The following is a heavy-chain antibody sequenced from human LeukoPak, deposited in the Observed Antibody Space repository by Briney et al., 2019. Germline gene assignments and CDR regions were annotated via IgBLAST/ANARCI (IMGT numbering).Heavy chain of an antibody. D-gene: IGHD3-16*02. CDR1: GGSISSGGYY. CDR2: IYYSGST. J-gene: IGHJ4*02. V-gene: IGHV4-31*03. Sequence: SQTLSLTCTVSGGSISSGGYYWSWIRQHPGKGLEWIGYIYYSGSTYYNPSLKSRVTISVDTSKNQFSLKLSSVTAADTAVYYCARDSRSEWSPSLGELSLFDYWGQGTLVTVS. CDR3: ARDSRSEWSPSLGELSLFDY.